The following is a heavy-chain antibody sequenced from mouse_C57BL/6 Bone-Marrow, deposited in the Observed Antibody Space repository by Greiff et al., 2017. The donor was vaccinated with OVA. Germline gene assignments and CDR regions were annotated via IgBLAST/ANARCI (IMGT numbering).Heavy chain of an antibody. V-gene: IGHV14-3*01. D-gene: IGHD1-1*01. CDR3: ARRDYGSSYGGFAY. J-gene: IGHJ3*01. CDR1: GFNIKNTY. CDR2: IDPANGTT. Sequence: VQLQQSVAELVRPGASVKLSCTASGFNIKNTYMHWVKQRPEQGLGWIGRIDPANGTTKYAPKFQGKATITADTSSNTAYLQLSSLTSEDTAIYYCARRDYGSSYGGFAYWGQGTLVTVSA.